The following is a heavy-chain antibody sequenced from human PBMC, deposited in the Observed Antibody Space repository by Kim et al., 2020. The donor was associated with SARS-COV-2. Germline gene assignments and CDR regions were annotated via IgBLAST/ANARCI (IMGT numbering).Heavy chain of an antibody. V-gene: IGHV1-2*02. CDR3: ARVFRLQYCSSTSCYFDY. CDR1: GYTFTGYY. Sequence: ASVKVSCKASGYTFTGYYMHWVRQAPGQGLEWMGWINPNSGGTNYAQKFQGRVTMTRDTSISTAYMELSRLRSDDTAVYYCARVFRLQYCSSTSCYFDYWGQGTLVTVSS. CDR2: INPNSGGT. D-gene: IGHD2-2*01. J-gene: IGHJ4*02.